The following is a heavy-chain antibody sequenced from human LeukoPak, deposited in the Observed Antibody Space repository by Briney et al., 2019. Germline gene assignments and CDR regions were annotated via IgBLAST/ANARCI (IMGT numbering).Heavy chain of an antibody. V-gene: IGHV3-11*01. CDR3: VRDVDGSYLY. D-gene: IGHD1-26*01. CDR2: IDTSSRTI. J-gene: IGHJ4*02. CDR1: AFTFSDYY. Sequence: PGGSLRLYCAASAFTFSDYYMSWIRQTPGKGLEWVSYIDTSSRTIYYADSVKGRFTISRDNARNSLFLQMNSLRAEDTAVYYCVRDVDGSYLYWGQGALVTVSS.